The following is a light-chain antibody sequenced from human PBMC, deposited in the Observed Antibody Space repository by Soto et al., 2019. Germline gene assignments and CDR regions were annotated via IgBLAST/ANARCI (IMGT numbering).Light chain of an antibody. Sequence: QSVLTQPPSVSGAPGQRVTISCAGSSSNIGAGSDVHWYQQVPGTAPKLLIYFNTNRPSGVPDRFSGSKSGTSASLAIAGLQAEDEADYYCQSFDCSRIVSMFGGGTKLTVL. CDR1: SSNIGAGSD. J-gene: IGLJ3*02. CDR2: FNT. CDR3: QSFDCSRIVSM. V-gene: IGLV1-40*01.